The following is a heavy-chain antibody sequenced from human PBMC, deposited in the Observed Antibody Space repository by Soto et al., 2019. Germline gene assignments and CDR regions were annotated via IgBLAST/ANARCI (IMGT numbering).Heavy chain of an antibody. CDR2: INHSGST. J-gene: IGHJ6*03. CDR3: ARGTPLRYFDWLYISPPPYCYKDV. D-gene: IGHD3-9*01. V-gene: IGHV4-34*01. Sequence: PSETLSLTCAVYGGSFSGYYWSWIRQPPGKGLEWIGEINHSGSTNYNPSLKSRVTISVDTSKNQFSLKLSSVTAADTAVYHCARGTPLRYFDWLYISPPPYCYKDVWGKGTTVTVSS. CDR1: GGSFSGYY.